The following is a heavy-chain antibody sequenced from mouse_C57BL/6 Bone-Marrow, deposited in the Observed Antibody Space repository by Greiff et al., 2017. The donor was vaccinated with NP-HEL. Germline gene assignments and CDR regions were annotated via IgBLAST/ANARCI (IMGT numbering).Heavy chain of an antibody. D-gene: IGHD1-1*01. J-gene: IGHJ3*01. CDR2: ICRGGST. V-gene: IGHV2-5*01. CDR1: GFSLTSYG. CDR3: AKIGYYYGRTWFAY. Sequence: QVQLQQSGPGLVQPSPCLSISCTVSGFSLTSYGVHWVRQSPGKGLEWLGVICRGGSTDYYAAFMSGLSIIKNNSKSQVIYKMNSLQADDTAIYYCAKIGYYYGRTWFAYWGQGTLVTVSA.